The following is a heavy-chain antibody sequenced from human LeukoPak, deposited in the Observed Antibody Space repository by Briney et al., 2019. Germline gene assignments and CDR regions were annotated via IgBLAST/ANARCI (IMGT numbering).Heavy chain of an antibody. J-gene: IGHJ4*02. CDR3: TRLSSCFTTGCLFDY. V-gene: IGHV4-39*01. CDR1: GGSLSSINYY. D-gene: IGHD2-2*01. Sequence: SDTLSLTCTVSGGSLSSINYYWAWTRQSPGKGLEWIGSINYSGNTYSKSSLKSRVSISIAMSKNQFSLKLNSVTAADAAVYYCTRLSSCFTTGCLFDYWGQGALVTVSS. CDR2: INYSGNT.